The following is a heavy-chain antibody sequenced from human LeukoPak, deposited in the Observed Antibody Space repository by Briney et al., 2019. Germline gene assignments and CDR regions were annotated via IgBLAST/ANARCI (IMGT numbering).Heavy chain of an antibody. Sequence: SETLSLTCAVYGGSLSGYYWSWIRQPPGKGLEWIGEINHSRSTNYNPSLKSRVTISVDTSKNQFSLKLSSVTAADTAVYYCARVVAVAGRNLYYFDYWGQGTLVTVSS. D-gene: IGHD6-19*01. V-gene: IGHV4-34*01. CDR1: GGSLSGYY. J-gene: IGHJ4*02. CDR2: INHSRST. CDR3: ARVVAVAGRNLYYFDY.